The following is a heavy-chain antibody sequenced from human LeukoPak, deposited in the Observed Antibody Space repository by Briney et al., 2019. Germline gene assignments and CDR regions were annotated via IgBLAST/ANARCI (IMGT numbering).Heavy chain of an antibody. Sequence: SVKVSCKASGGTFSSYAISWVRQAPGQGLERMGGIIPIFGTANYAQKFQGRVTITTDESTSTAYMELSSLRSEDTAVYYCASLGDGFTTTDYWGQGTLVTVSS. J-gene: IGHJ4*02. D-gene: IGHD5-24*01. CDR3: ASLGDGFTTTDY. CDR1: GGTFSSYA. CDR2: IIPIFGTA. V-gene: IGHV1-69*05.